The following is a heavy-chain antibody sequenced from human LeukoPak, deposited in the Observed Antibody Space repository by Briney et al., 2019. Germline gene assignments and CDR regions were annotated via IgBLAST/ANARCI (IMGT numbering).Heavy chain of an antibody. CDR3: ARTLRGWFDY. J-gene: IGHJ4*02. CDR2: IYHSGST. CDR1: GYSISSGYY. D-gene: IGHD6-19*01. Sequence: SETLSLTCTVSGYSISSGYYWGWIRQPPGKGLEWIGSIYHSGSTYYNPSLKSRVTISVDTSKNQFSLKLSSVTAADTAVYYCARTLRGWFDYWGQGTLVTVSS. V-gene: IGHV4-38-2*02.